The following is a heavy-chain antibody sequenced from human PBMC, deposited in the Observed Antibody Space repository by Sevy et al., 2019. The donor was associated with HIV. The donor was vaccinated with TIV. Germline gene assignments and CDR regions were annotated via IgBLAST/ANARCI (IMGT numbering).Heavy chain of an antibody. J-gene: IGHJ1*01. CDR1: GFTFDDYT. V-gene: IGHV3-43*01. CDR3: AKERNCGRDCLYFQH. D-gene: IGHD2-21*02. CDR2: INWNGDDT. Sequence: GGSLRLSCAASGFTFDDYTTHWVRQAPGKGLEWVSLINWNGDDTYYADSVKGRFTISRDNSRNSLYLQMNSLRTEDTALYYCAKERNCGRDCLYFQHWGQGTLVTVSS.